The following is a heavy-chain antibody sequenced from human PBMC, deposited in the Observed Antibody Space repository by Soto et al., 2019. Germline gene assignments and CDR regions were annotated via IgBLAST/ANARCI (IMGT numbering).Heavy chain of an antibody. D-gene: IGHD2-15*01. CDR2: IDPSGGGT. V-gene: IGHV1-46*01. CDR3: ARDRVDCSGGNCWRSVEDT. Sequence: QVQLVQSGAEVKKPGASVKVSCKASGYTFTSYYMHWVRQAPGQGLEWMGIIDPSGGGTSYAQKFQGRLTMTRDTSTSTVYMELSSLRSEDTGVYYCARDRVDCSGGNCWRSVEDTWGQGTLVTVSS. J-gene: IGHJ5*02. CDR1: GYTFTSYY.